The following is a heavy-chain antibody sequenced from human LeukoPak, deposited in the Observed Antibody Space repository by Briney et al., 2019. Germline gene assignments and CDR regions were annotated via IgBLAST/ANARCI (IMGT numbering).Heavy chain of an antibody. CDR1: GGSISSGAYQ. Sequence: PSDTLSLTCTVSGGSISSGAYQWGWIRQPPGKGLEWIGNIYYSGSTNYNPSLKSRVTISVDTSKNQFSLKLSSVTAADTAVYYCTRGSIAYYYMDVWGKGTTVTISS. CDR2: IYYSGST. CDR3: TRGSIAYYYMDV. J-gene: IGHJ6*03. V-gene: IGHV4-61*08. D-gene: IGHD3-22*01.